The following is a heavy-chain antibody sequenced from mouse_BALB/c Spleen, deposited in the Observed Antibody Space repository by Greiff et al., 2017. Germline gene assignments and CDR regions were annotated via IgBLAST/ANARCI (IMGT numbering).Heavy chain of an antibody. D-gene: IGHD1-1*01. CDR2: INPSTGYT. Sequence: VQLQQSGAELAKPGASVKMSCKASGYTFTSYWMHWVKQRPGQGLEWIGYINPSTGYTEYNQKFKDKATLTADKSSSTAYMQLSSLTSEDSAVYYCARFYGSSYRAYWGQGTLVTVSA. CDR1: GYTFTSYW. CDR3: ARFYGSSYRAY. V-gene: IGHV1-7*01. J-gene: IGHJ3*01.